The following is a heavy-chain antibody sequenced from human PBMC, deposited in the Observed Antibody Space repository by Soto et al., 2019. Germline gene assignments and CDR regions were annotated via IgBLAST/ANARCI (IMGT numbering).Heavy chain of an antibody. CDR2: IIPIFGTS. CDR1: GGTLSSYA. Sequence: QVQLVQSGAEVKKPGSSVKVSCKASGGTLSSYAISWVRQAPGQGIEWMGGIIPIFGTSNYAQKFQGRVTITADRCTSTSYMEVSNLRTEGTAVYYCARSKSTFDIWGQGTMVTVSS. V-gene: IGHV1-69*06. CDR3: ARSKSTFDI. J-gene: IGHJ3*02.